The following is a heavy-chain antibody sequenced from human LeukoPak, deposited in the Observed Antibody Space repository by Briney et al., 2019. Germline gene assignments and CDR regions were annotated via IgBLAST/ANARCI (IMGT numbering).Heavy chain of an antibody. J-gene: IGHJ4*02. CDR3: ASNSGYEKGY. D-gene: IGHD5-12*01. CDR2: ISYDGSNK. CDR1: GFTFSSYA. V-gene: IGHV3-30*04. Sequence: GGTLRLSCAASGFTFSSYAMHWVRQAPGKGLEWVAVISYDGSNKYYADSVKGRFTISRDNSKNTLYLQMNSLRAEDTAVYYCASNSGYEKGYWGQGTLVTVSS.